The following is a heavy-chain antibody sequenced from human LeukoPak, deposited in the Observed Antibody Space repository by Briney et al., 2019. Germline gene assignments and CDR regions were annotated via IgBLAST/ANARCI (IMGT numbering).Heavy chain of an antibody. D-gene: IGHD3-22*01. Sequence: GGSLRLSCAASGFTFSDHYMDWVRQAPGKGLEYVSSIISNGGSTYYANSVKGRFTISRDNSKNTLYLQMGSLRAEDMAVYYCARAIYDSSGPSDYWGQGTLVTVSS. CDR2: IISNGGST. CDR3: ARAIYDSSGPSDY. J-gene: IGHJ4*02. CDR1: GFTFSDHY. V-gene: IGHV3-64*01.